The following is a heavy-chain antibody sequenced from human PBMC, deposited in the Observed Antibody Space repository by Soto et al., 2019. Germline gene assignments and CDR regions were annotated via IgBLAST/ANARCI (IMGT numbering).Heavy chain of an antibody. CDR3: AKDESRVVVPDNWFDS. D-gene: IGHD3-22*01. Sequence: EVQLLESGGGLVQPGGSLRLSCAASGLTFSSNAMSWVRQAPGKGLEWVSGISDSGGSTYYADYVKGRFTISRDNSKNTLYLQMNSLRAEDTAVYYCAKDESRVVVPDNWFDSWGQGTLVTVSS. J-gene: IGHJ5*01. CDR2: ISDSGGST. CDR1: GLTFSSNA. V-gene: IGHV3-23*01.